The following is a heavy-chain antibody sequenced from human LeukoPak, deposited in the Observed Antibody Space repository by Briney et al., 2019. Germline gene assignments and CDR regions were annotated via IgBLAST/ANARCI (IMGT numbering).Heavy chain of an antibody. D-gene: IGHD2-2*01. Sequence: GGSMRLSCAASGFTFSSYGMHWVRQAPGKGLEWVAVISYDGSNKYYADSVKGRFTISRDNSKNTLYLQMNSLRAEDTAVYYCAKDQIVVVPAAMYPYYYGMDVWGKGTTVTVSS. CDR2: ISYDGSNK. V-gene: IGHV3-30*18. CDR1: GFTFSSYG. J-gene: IGHJ6*04. CDR3: AKDQIVVVPAAMYPYYYGMDV.